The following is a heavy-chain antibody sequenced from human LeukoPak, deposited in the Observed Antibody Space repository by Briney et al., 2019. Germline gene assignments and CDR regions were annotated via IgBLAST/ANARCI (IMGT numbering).Heavy chain of an antibody. J-gene: IGHJ4*02. CDR3: ARGGAVPGTRGVFDY. V-gene: IGHV4-59*01. D-gene: IGHD6-19*01. Sequence: SETLSLTCTVSGGSISTYYWSWIRQPPGKGLEWIGNIYQSGSANYNPSLKSRVTISIDTSKNQFSLELSSVTAAGTAIYYCARGGAVPGTRGVFDYWGQGTLVTVSS. CDR1: GGSISTYY. CDR2: IYQSGSA.